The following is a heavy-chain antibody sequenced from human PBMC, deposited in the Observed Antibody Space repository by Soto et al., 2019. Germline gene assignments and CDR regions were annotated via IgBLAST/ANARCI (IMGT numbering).Heavy chain of an antibody. Sequence: PSETLSLTCTVSGGSTNSRSDYWGWIRQPPGRGLEWIGSVYYSGSTHDNPSLQSRVSISVDTSRNQFSLNLISVTAEDTAVYYCARTYYYDSSGGPWGQGTLVTVSS. J-gene: IGHJ5*02. D-gene: IGHD3-22*01. CDR3: ARTYYYDSSGGP. V-gene: IGHV4-39*07. CDR2: VYYSGST. CDR1: GGSTNSRSDY.